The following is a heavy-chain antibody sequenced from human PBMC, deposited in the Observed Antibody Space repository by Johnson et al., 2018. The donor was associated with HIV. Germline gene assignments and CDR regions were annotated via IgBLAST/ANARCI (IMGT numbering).Heavy chain of an antibody. CDR1: GFTVSSNY. D-gene: IGHD6-19*01. V-gene: IGHV3-30*02. Sequence: QVLLVESGGGLVQPGGSLRLSCAASGFTVSSNYMSWVRQAPGKGLEWVAFIRYDGSNKYYAASVKGRFTISRDNSKNTLYLQMTSLRAEDTAVYYCAKGLLGQWLVQDAFDIWGPGTVVTVSS. CDR3: AKGLLGQWLVQDAFDI. CDR2: IRYDGSNK. J-gene: IGHJ3*02.